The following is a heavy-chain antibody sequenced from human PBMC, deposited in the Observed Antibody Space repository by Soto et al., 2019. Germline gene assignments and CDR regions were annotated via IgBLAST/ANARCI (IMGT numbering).Heavy chain of an antibody. J-gene: IGHJ6*02. V-gene: IGHV4-39*01. CDR1: GGSISSSSYY. D-gene: IGHD2-15*01. CDR2: IYYSGST. CDR3: ARSASEAGGYYYYGMDV. Sequence: QLQLQESGPGLVKPSETLSLTCTVSGGSISSSSYYWGWIRQPPGKGLEWIGSIYYSGSTYYNPSLKSRVTISVDTSKNQFSLKLSSVTAADTAVYYCARSASEAGGYYYYGMDVWGQGTTVTVSS.